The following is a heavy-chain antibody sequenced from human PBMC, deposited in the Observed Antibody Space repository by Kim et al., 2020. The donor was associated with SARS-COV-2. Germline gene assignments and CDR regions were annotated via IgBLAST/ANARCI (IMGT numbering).Heavy chain of an antibody. D-gene: IGHD2-15*01. CDR1: GFTFSRYA. J-gene: IGHJ4*02. CDR3: AKDHEGSGWPTFDY. Sequence: GGSLRLSCEGSGFTFSRYAISWVRQAPGRGPEWVASVNNGGNPYCADSVKGPFPVSRDNARNTLYLQMDRRRAEDTALYYCAKDHEGSGWPTFDYWGQGTQVTV. V-gene: IGHV3-23*01. CDR2: VNNGGNP.